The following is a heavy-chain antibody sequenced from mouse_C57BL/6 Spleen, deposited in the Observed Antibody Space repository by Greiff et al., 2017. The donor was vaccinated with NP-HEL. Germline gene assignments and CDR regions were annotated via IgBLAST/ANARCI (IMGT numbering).Heavy chain of an antibody. CDR1: GYTFTDYE. V-gene: IGHV1-15*01. J-gene: IGHJ4*01. D-gene: IGHD1-1*01. CDR3: TRRSPLHYYGSSYAMDY. CDR2: IDPETGGT. Sequence: QVQLQQSGAELVRPGASVTLSCKASGYTFTDYEMHWVKQTPVHGLEWIGAIDPETGGTAYNQKFKGKAILTADKSSSTASMELRSLTSEDSAVYYCTRRSPLHYYGSSYAMDYWGQGTSVTVSS.